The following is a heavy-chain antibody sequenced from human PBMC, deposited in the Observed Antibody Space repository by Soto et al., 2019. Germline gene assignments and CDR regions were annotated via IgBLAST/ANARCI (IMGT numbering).Heavy chain of an antibody. V-gene: IGHV3-9*01. CDR2: ISWNSGSI. J-gene: IGHJ3*02. Sequence: EVQLVESGGGLVQPGRSLRLSCAASGFTFDDYAMHWVRQAPGKGLEWVSGISWNSGSIGYADSVKGRFTISRDNAKNSLYLQMNSLRAEDTALYYCAKDISGYSGYVDAFDIWGQGTMVTVSS. D-gene: IGHD5-12*01. CDR3: AKDISGYSGYVDAFDI. CDR1: GFTFDDYA.